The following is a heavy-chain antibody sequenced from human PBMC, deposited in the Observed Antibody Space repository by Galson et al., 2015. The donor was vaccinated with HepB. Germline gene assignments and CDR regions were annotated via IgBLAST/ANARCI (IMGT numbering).Heavy chain of an antibody. D-gene: IGHD1-26*01. V-gene: IGHV3-48*02. J-gene: IGHJ3*02. CDR2: ISSSSSTI. CDR1: GFTFSSYS. CDR3: AREAWELLRFAFDI. Sequence: SLRLSCAASGFTFSSYSMNWVRQAPGKGLEWVSYISSSSSTIYYADSVKGRFTISRDNAKNSLYLQMNSLRDEDTAVYYCAREAWELLRFAFDIWGQGTMVTVSS.